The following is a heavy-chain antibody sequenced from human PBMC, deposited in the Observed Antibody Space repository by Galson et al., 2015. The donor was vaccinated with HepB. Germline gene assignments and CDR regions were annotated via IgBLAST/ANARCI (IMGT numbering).Heavy chain of an antibody. V-gene: IGHV1-2*04. Sequence: SVKVSCKASGYTFTGYYMHWVRQAPGQGLEWMGWINPNSGGTNYAQKFQGWVTMTRDTSISTAYMELSRLRSDDTAVYYCARDVSDFGVARGAFDIWGQGTMVTVSS. J-gene: IGHJ3*02. CDR1: GYTFTGYY. CDR2: INPNSGGT. D-gene: IGHD3-3*01. CDR3: ARDVSDFGVARGAFDI.